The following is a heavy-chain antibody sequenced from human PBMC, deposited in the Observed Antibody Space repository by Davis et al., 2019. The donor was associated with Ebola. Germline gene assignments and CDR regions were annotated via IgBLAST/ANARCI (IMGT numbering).Heavy chain of an antibody. CDR1: GGSISSYY. Sequence: SETLSLTCTVSGGSISSYYWSWIRQPPGKGLEWIGYIYYSGSTNYNPSLKSRVTISVGTSKNQFSLKLSSVTAADTAVYYCARGIVATITDYWGQGTLVTVSS. V-gene: IGHV4-59*01. CDR3: ARGIVATITDY. J-gene: IGHJ4*02. CDR2: IYYSGST. D-gene: IGHD5-12*01.